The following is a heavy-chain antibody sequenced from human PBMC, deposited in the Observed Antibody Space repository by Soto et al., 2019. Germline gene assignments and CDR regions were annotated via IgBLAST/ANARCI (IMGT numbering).Heavy chain of an antibody. J-gene: IGHJ5*02. D-gene: IGHD6-13*01. CDR1: GYTFTAYG. Sequence: QVPVVQSGAEVKKPGASVKVSCKTSGYTFTAYGITWVRQAPGQGLEWMGWMNAYNGNTNYAQKLQGRVTMTTDTSTSTACMGLRSLTSDDTAVYYCAREQQLRLDPWGQRTLVTVSS. V-gene: IGHV1-18*01. CDR2: MNAYNGNT. CDR3: AREQQLRLDP.